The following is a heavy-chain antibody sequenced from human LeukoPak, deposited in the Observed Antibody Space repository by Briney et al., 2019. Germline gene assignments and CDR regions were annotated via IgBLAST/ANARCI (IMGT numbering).Heavy chain of an antibody. D-gene: IGHD7-27*01. Sequence: GGSLRLSCTASGFTFNNYAMTWVRQAPGKGLEWVANIKQDGSEKYYVDSVKGRFTISRDNAKNSLYLQMNSLRAEDTAVYYCARGSGDPDYWGQGMLVTVSS. V-gene: IGHV3-7*01. CDR2: IKQDGSEK. J-gene: IGHJ4*02. CDR1: GFTFNNYA. CDR3: ARGSGDPDY.